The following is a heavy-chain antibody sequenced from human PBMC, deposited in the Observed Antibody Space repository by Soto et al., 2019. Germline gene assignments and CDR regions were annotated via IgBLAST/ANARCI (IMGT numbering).Heavy chain of an antibody. Sequence: GGSLRLSCAASGFTVSSNYMSWVRQAPGKGLEWVSVIYSGGSTYYADSVKGRFTISRHNSKNTLYLQMNSLRAEDTAVYYCARALYCSGGSCYPGVFDYWGQGTLVTVSS. D-gene: IGHD2-15*01. CDR1: GFTVSSNY. CDR3: ARALYCSGGSCYPGVFDY. CDR2: IYSGGST. J-gene: IGHJ4*02. V-gene: IGHV3-53*04.